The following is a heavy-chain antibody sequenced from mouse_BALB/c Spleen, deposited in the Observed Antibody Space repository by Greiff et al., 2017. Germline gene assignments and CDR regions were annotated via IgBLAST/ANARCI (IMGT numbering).Heavy chain of an antibody. CDR2: IDTSDSYT. Sequence: VQLQQPGAELVMPGASVKMSCKASGYTFTDYWMHWVKQRPGQGLEWIGAIDTSDSYTSYNQKFKGKATLTVDESSSTAYMQLSSLTSEDSAVYYCARSPITTPYYLDYWGQGTTRTVAS. D-gene: IGHD2-4*01. V-gene: IGHV1-69*01. CDR1: GYTFTDYW. CDR3: ARSPITTPYYLDY. J-gene: IGHJ2*01.